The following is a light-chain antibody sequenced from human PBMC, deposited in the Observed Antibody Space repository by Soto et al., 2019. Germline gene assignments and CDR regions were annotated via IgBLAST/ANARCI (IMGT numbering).Light chain of an antibody. CDR2: DAS. CDR3: QQRSIRSLMYT. V-gene: IGKV3-11*01. CDR1: QSVSSN. Sequence: EIVLTQSPATLSLSPGERATLSCRASQSVSSNLAWYQHKPGQPPRLLIYDASTRATGIPARFSGSGSGTDFTLTISSLEPEDFAVSYCQQRSIRSLMYTLGQGTKLEIK. J-gene: IGKJ2*01.